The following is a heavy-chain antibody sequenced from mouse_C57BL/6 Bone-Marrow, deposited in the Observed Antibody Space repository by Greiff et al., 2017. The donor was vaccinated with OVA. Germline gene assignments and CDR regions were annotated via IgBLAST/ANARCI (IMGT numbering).Heavy chain of an antibody. J-gene: IGHJ1*03. CDR3: TTVVATGYFDV. CDR2: IRNKANNHAT. Sequence: EVMLVESGGGLVQPGGSMKLSCAASGFTFSDAWMHWVRQSPEKGLEWVAEIRNKANNHATYYAESVKGRFTISRDDSKSSVYLQMNSLRAEDTGIYYCTTVVATGYFDVWGTGTTVTVSS. D-gene: IGHD1-1*01. CDR1: GFTFSDAW. V-gene: IGHV6-6*01.